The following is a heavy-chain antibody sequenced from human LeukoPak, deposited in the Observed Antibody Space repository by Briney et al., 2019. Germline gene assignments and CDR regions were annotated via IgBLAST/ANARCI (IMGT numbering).Heavy chain of an antibody. V-gene: IGHV4-30-4*08. CDR3: AGDLHYYDRSGIDGFEI. J-gene: IGHJ3*02. CDR2: IYYSGTT. D-gene: IGHD3-22*01. CDR1: GGSISSGDYY. Sequence: SETLSLTCTVSGGSISSGDYYWSWIRQPPGKGLEWIGFIYYSGTTYYNPSLKSRLTISVDRSKNQFSLKLSSVTAADTAVYYCAGDLHYYDRSGIDGFEIWGQGAMVTVSS.